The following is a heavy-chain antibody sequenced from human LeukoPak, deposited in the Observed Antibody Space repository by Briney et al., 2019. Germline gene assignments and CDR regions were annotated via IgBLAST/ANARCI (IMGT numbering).Heavy chain of an antibody. CDR1: SDSISNYY. J-gene: IGHJ1*01. Sequence: SETLSLTCTVSSDSISNYYWGWIRQPAGNGLEWMGRIYTSGSTNYNPSLKSRVTMSVDTSKNQFSLKLSSVTAADTAVYFCAREGGCSGASCSAFVLWGQCTLVIVSS. CDR3: AREGGCSGASCSAFVL. D-gene: IGHD2-15*01. CDR2: IYTSGST. V-gene: IGHV4-4*07.